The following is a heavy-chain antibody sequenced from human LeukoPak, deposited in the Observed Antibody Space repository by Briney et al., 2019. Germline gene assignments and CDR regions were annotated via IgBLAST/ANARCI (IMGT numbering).Heavy chain of an antibody. J-gene: IGHJ3*02. V-gene: IGHV4-30-2*01. Sequence: SQTLSLTCTVSGGSISSGGYYWSWIRQPPGKGLEWIGYIYHSGSTYYNPSLKSRVTISVDRSKNQFSLKLSSVTAADTAVYYCARDRGARDAFDIWGQGTMVTVSS. CDR3: ARDRGARDAFDI. CDR2: IYHSGST. D-gene: IGHD1-26*01. CDR1: GGSISSGGYY.